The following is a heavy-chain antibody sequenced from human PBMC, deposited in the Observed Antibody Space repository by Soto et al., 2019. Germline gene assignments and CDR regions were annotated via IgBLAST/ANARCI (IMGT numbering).Heavy chain of an antibody. CDR3: ARESQQLATNWFDP. D-gene: IGHD6-13*01. CDR2: IKQDGSEK. CDR1: GFTFSSYW. J-gene: IGHJ5*02. V-gene: IGHV3-7*05. Sequence: GGXXXXSCAASGFTFSSYWMSWVRQAPGKGLEWVANIKQDGSEKYYVDSVKGRFTISRDNAKNSLYLQMNSLRAEDTAVYYCARESQQLATNWFDPWGQGTLVTVSS.